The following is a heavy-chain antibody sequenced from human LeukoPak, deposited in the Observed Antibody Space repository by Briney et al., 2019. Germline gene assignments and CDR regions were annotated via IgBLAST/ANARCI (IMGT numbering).Heavy chain of an antibody. CDR1: GFTFSSYE. J-gene: IGHJ6*03. CDR2: IYYSGST. CDR3: ARDGRGLGFYYYYMDV. V-gene: IGHV4-39*07. Sequence: GSLRLSCAASGFTFSSYEMNWVRQPPGKGLEWIGSIYYSGSTYYNPSLKSRVTISVDTSKNQFSLKLSSVTAADTAVYYCARDGRGLGFYYYYMDVWGKGTTVTVSS.